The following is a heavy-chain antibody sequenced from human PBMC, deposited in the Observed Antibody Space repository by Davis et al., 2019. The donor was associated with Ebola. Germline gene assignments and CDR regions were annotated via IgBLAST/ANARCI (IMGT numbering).Heavy chain of an antibody. CDR2: IYYSGST. Sequence: SETLSLTCTVSGGSISSYYWSWIRQPPGKGLEWIGSIYYSGSTYYNPSLKSRVTISVDTSKNQFSLKLSSVTAADTAVYYCASLGVVISFGGQGTLVTVSS. CDR1: GGSISSYY. J-gene: IGHJ4*02. D-gene: IGHD3-3*01. CDR3: ASLGVVISF. V-gene: IGHV4-39*01.